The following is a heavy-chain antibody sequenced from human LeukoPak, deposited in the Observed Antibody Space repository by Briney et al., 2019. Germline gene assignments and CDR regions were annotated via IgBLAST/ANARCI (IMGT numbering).Heavy chain of an antibody. CDR3: ARDRGIVGTTGYYYMDV. D-gene: IGHD1-26*01. CDR1: GFTFSDYY. V-gene: IGHV3-11*04. Sequence: GGSLRLSCVASGFTFSDYYMSWIRQAPGKGLEWVSYIGSSIYYADSVKGRFTISRDNAKNSLYLQMNSLRAEDTAVYYCARDRGIVGTTGYYYMDVWGKGTTVTVSS. J-gene: IGHJ6*03. CDR2: IGSSI.